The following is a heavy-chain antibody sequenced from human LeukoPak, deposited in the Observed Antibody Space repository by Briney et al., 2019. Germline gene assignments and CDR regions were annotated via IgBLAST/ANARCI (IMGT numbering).Heavy chain of an antibody. CDR2: INYSGAV. D-gene: IGHD3-16*01. CDR3: ARDLSGGRSY. Sequence: SETLSLTCPVSGDSISGSNFYWGWIRQSPGKGLEWLGSINYSGAVLHNPSLKSRVTLSVDTSQNQFSLNLRSVTAADTAVYYCARDLSGGRSYWGQGTVVTVSS. V-gene: IGHV4-39*02. J-gene: IGHJ4*02. CDR1: GDSISGSNFY.